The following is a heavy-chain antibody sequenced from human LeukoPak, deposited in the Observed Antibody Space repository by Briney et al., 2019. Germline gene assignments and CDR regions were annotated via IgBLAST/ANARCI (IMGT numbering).Heavy chain of an antibody. CDR3: ARDGGAYCSSTSCPDWFDP. CDR2: MYTSGSS. J-gene: IGHJ5*02. Sequence: PSETLSLTWTVSGGSVRSYYWSWIRQPAGKGLEWIGRMYTSGSSNYNPSLKSRVIMSADTSKNQFSLKLSSVTAADTAVYYCARDGGAYCSSTSCPDWFDPWGQGTLVTVSS. CDR1: GGSVRSYY. D-gene: IGHD2-2*01. V-gene: IGHV4-4*07.